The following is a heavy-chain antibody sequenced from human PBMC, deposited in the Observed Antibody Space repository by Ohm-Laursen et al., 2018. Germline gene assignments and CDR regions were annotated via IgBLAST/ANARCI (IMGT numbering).Heavy chain of an antibody. D-gene: IGHD1-26*01. Sequence: SLRLSCAAPGFTFSTYAMSWVRQAPGKGLEWVSRISAGGGGTYYADSVKGRFTISRDNSKNTLYLQMNSLRAEDTAVYYCTKDLGGHRLVRASPYYFDYWGQGTLVTVSS. J-gene: IGHJ4*02. CDR3: TKDLGGHRLVRASPYYFDY. V-gene: IGHV3-23*01. CDR2: ISAGGGGT. CDR1: GFTFSTYA.